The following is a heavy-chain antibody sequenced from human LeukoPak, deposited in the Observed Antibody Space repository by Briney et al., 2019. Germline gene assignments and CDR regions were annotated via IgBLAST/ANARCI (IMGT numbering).Heavy chain of an antibody. J-gene: IGHJ6*03. D-gene: IGHD3-3*01. V-gene: IGHV3-23*01. CDR2: ISGSGGST. CDR1: GFTFSTYA. Sequence: GGSLRLSCAASGFTFSTYAMSWVRQAPGKGLEWVSGISGSGGSTYYADSVKGRFTISRDNSKNTLYLQMSSLRVEDTAVYYCAKSRSGSYYYYYMGVWGKGTTVTVSS. CDR3: AKSRSGSYYYYYMGV.